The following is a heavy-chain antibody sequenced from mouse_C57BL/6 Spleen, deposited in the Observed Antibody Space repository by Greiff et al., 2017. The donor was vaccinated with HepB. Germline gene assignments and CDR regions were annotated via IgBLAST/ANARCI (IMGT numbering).Heavy chain of an antibody. CDR2: ISSGGSYT. Sequence: EVKVVESGGDLVKPGGSLKLSCAASGFTFSSYGMSWVRQTPDKRLGWVATISSGGSYTYYPDSVKGRFTISRDNAKNTLYMQMSSLKSEDTAMYYFARHGVTTSYFDYWGQGTTLTVSS. V-gene: IGHV5-6*01. CDR3: ARHGVTTSYFDY. J-gene: IGHJ2*01. D-gene: IGHD2-2*01. CDR1: GFTFSSYG.